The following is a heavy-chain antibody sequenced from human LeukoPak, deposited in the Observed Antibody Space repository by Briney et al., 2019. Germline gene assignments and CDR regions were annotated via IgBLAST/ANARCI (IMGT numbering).Heavy chain of an antibody. D-gene: IGHD6-19*01. Sequence: SATLPLNCAVSGGSISSSNWWSWVRQSPRHGLEWIGEIYHSGSTNYNPSLKSRVTISVDKSKNQFSLKLSSVTAADTAVYYCARSSGYSSGWYDLYFQHWGQATLVTVSS. CDR2: IYHSGST. V-gene: IGHV4-4*02. CDR1: GGSISSSNW. CDR3: ARSSGYSSGWYDLYFQH. J-gene: IGHJ1*01.